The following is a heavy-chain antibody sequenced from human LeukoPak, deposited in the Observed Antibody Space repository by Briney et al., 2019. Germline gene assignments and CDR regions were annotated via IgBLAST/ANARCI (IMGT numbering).Heavy chain of an antibody. CDR1: GFTFSSYS. CDR3: ARVSRDFWSGYNADAFDI. D-gene: IGHD3-3*01. V-gene: IGHV3-48*01. Sequence: GGSLRLSCAAPGFTFSSYSMNWVRQAPGKGLEWVSYISSSSSTIYYADSVKGRFTISRDNAKNSLYLQMNSLRAEDTAVYYCARVSRDFWSGYNADAFDIWGQGTMVTVSS. J-gene: IGHJ3*02. CDR2: ISSSSSTI.